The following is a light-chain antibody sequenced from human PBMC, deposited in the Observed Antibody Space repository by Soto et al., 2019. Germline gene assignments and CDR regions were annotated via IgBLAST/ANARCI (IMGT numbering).Light chain of an antibody. Sequence: DIQMTQSPSSLSASVGDRVTITCRASQSITTYLNWYQQKPGKAPRLLIYAESSLHSGVPSRFSGSGFGTDFTLTISSLQPEDFATYYCQQSYTTPPTFGGGTKVEIK. J-gene: IGKJ4*01. CDR2: AES. V-gene: IGKV1-39*01. CDR3: QQSYTTPPT. CDR1: QSITTY.